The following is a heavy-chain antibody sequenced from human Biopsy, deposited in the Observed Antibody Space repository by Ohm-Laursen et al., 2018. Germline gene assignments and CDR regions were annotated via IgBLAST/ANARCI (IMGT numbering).Heavy chain of an antibody. CDR2: IYTSGGP. V-gene: IGHV4-4*07. CDR3: ARGTGRYYVYGAFDI. Sequence: TLSLTCTVSGDSINNYYWSWIRQPAGKGLEWIGRIYTSGGPNYNLSLESRVTMSVDTSKNQFSLNLRSVTAADTAVYYCARGTGRYYVYGAFDIWGQGTVVTVSS. D-gene: IGHD1-26*01. CDR1: GDSINNYY. J-gene: IGHJ3*02.